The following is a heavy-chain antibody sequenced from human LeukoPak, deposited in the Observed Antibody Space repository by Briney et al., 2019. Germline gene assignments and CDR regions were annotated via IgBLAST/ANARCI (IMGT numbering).Heavy chain of an antibody. J-gene: IGHJ4*02. Sequence: GGSLRLSCAASGFTFSSYSMNWVRQAPGKGLEWVANIKQDGSEKYHVDSVKGRFTISRDNAKNSLYLQMNSLRAEDTAVYYCAGVGWGNDYYGSGSYLNYWGQGTLVTVSS. D-gene: IGHD3-10*01. CDR3: AGVGWGNDYYGSGSYLNY. CDR2: IKQDGSEK. V-gene: IGHV3-7*05. CDR1: GFTFSSYS.